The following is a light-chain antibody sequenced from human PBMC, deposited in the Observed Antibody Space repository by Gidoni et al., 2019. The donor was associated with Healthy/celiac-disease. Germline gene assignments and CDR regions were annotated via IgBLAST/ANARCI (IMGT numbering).Light chain of an antibody. CDR1: QSVSSN. CDR2: GAS. J-gene: IGKJ1*01. V-gene: IGKV3-15*01. CDR3: QQYNNWPPWT. Sequence: EIVMTQSPATLSVSPGERATLSCRASQSVSSNLAGYQQKPGQAPRLLLYGASTRATGIPARFSGSGSGTEFTLPISSLQSEDFAVYYCQQYNNWPPWTFGQGTKVEIK.